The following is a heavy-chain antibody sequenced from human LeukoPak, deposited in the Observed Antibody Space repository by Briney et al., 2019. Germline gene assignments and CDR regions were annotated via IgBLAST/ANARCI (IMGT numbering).Heavy chain of an antibody. J-gene: IGHJ4*02. V-gene: IGHV3-30*18. D-gene: IGHD3-22*01. CDR3: AKDRDSSGLHY. Sequence: GRSLRLSCAASGFTFSSYGMHWVRQAPGKGLEWVAVISYDGSNKYYADSVKGRFTISRDNSENTLYLQMNSLRAEDTAVYYCAKDRDSSGLHYWGQGTLVAVSS. CDR2: ISYDGSNK. CDR1: GFTFSSYG.